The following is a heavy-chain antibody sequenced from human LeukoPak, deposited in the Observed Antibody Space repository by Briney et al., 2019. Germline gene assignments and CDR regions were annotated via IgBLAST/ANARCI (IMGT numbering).Heavy chain of an antibody. V-gene: IGHV4-59*12. D-gene: IGHD2-15*01. J-gene: IGHJ3*02. CDR2: IYYSGST. CDR1: GGSISSYY. Sequence: TSETLSLTYTVSGGSISSYYWSWIRQPPGKGLEWIGYIYYSGSTNYNPSLKSRVTMSVDTSKNQFSLKLSSVTAADTAVYYCAREATYAYCSGGSCYSPADAFDIWGQGTMVTVSS. CDR3: AREATYAYCSGGSCYSPADAFDI.